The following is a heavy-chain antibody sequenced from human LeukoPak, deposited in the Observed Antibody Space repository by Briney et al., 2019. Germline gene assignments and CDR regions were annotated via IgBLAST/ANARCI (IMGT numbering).Heavy chain of an antibody. V-gene: IGHV3-53*05. J-gene: IGHJ4*02. CDR1: GFTVSNKY. CDR3: AGCLSSNQWLVPFDY. Sequence: PGGSLRLSCAASGFTVSNKYMTWVRQAPGKGLEWVSLIYSDGRTYYADSVKGRCTISRDNSKNTLYLQMNSLRAEDTAVYYCAGCLSSNQWLVPFDYWGQGTLVTVSS. CDR2: IYSDGRT. D-gene: IGHD6-19*01.